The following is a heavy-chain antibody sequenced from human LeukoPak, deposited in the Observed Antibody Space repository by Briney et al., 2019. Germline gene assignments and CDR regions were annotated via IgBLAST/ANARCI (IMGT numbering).Heavy chain of an antibody. CDR2: INHSGST. J-gene: IGHJ5*02. Sequence: PSETLSLTCAVYGGSFSGYYWSWIRQPPGKGLEWIGEINHSGSTNYNPSLKSRVTISVDTSKNQFSLKLSSVTAADTAVYYCARDKGITMIVGWFDPWGQGTLVTVSS. D-gene: IGHD3-22*01. CDR1: GGSFSGYY. CDR3: ARDKGITMIVGWFDP. V-gene: IGHV4-34*01.